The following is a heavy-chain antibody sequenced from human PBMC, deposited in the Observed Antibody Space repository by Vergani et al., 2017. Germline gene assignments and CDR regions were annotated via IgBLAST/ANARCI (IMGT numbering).Heavy chain of an antibody. D-gene: IGHD3-10*01. V-gene: IGHV3-53*04. CDR3: AARDPVLWFGGLLYPLDYYGMDV. J-gene: IGHJ6*02. Sequence: EVQLVESGGGLVQPGGSLRLSCAASGFTVSSNYMSWVRQAPGKGLEWVSVIYSGGSTYYADSVKGRFTISRHNSKNTLYLQMNSLRAEDTAVYYCAARDPVLWFGGLLYPLDYYGMDVCGQGTTVTVSS. CDR1: GFTVSSNY. CDR2: IYSGGST.